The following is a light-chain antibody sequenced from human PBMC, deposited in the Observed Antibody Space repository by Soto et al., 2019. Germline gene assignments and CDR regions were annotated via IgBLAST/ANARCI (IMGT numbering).Light chain of an antibody. J-gene: IGLJ2*01. V-gene: IGLV4-69*01. CDR3: QTWGTGTVV. CDR2: LNSDGSH. Sequence: QPVLTQSPSASASLGASVKLTCTLSSGHSSYAIAWHQQQPEKGPRYLMKLNSDGSHSKGDGIPDRFSGSSSGAERYLTITSLQSEDEADYYCQTWGTGTVVFGGGNKVTVL. CDR1: SGHSSYA.